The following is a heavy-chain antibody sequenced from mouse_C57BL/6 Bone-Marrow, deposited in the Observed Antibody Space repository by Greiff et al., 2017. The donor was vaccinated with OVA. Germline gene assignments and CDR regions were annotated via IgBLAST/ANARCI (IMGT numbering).Heavy chain of an antibody. CDR2: ISSGSSTI. CDR1: GFTFSDYG. Sequence: EVQRVESGGGLVKPGGSLKLSCAASGFTFSDYGMHWVRQAPEKGLEWVAYISSGSSTIYYADTVKGRFTISRDNAKNTLFLQMTSLRSEDTAMYYCAPTGTDAMDYWGQGTSVTVSS. J-gene: IGHJ4*01. CDR3: APTGTDAMDY. D-gene: IGHD4-1*02. V-gene: IGHV5-17*01.